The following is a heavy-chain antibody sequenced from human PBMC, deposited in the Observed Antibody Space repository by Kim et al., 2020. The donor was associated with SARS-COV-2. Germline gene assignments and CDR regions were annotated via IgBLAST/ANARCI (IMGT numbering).Heavy chain of an antibody. Sequence: GGSLRLSCAASGFTFSSYGMHWVRQAPGKGLEWVAVIWYDGSNKYYADSVKGRFTISRDNSKNTLYLQMNSLRAEDTAVYYCARDPSGWWPWYFDLWGRGTLVTVSS. CDR2: IWYDGSNK. CDR1: GFTFSSYG. CDR3: ARDPSGWWPWYFDL. V-gene: IGHV3-33*01. D-gene: IGHD6-19*01. J-gene: IGHJ2*01.